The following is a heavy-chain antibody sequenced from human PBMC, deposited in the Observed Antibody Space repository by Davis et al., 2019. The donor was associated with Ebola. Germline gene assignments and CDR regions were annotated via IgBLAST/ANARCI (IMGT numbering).Heavy chain of an antibody. D-gene: IGHD6-19*01. CDR2: ISAYNGNT. J-gene: IGHJ4*02. Sequence: ASVKVSCKASGYTFTSYGISWVRQAPGQGLEWMGWISAYNGNTNYAQKFQGRVTITADESTSTAYMELSSLRSEDTAVYYCATEYSSGWYARGYYFDYWGQGTLVTVSS. CDR3: ATEYSSGWYARGYYFDY. CDR1: GYTFTSYG. V-gene: IGHV1-18*01.